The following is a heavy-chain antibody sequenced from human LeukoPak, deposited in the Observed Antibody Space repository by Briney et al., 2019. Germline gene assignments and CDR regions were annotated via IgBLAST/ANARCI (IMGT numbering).Heavy chain of an antibody. CDR1: GGSISSSSYY. J-gene: IGHJ4*02. Sequence: SETLSLTCTVSGGSISSSSYYWGWIRQPPGKGLEWIGSIYYSGSTYYNPSLKSRVTISVDTSKNQFSLKLSSVTAADTAVYYCARDRGFGDPYGIFDYWGQGTLVTVSS. V-gene: IGHV4-39*07. CDR2: IYYSGST. D-gene: IGHD3-10*01. CDR3: ARDRGFGDPYGIFDY.